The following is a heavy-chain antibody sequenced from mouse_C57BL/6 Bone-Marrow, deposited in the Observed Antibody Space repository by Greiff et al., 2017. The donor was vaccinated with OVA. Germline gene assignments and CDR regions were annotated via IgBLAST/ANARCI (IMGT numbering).Heavy chain of an antibody. V-gene: IGHV7-1*01. CDR1: GFTFSDFY. J-gene: IGHJ1*03. CDR3: ARGYDYSSYWYFDV. D-gene: IGHD2-4*01. CDR2: SRNKANDYTT. Sequence: KVVESGGGLVQSGRSLRLSCATSGFTFSDFYMEWVRQAPGKGLEWIAASRNKANDYTTEYSASVKGRFIVSRDTSQSILYLQMNALRAEDTAIYYCARGYDYSSYWYFDVWGTGTTVTVSS.